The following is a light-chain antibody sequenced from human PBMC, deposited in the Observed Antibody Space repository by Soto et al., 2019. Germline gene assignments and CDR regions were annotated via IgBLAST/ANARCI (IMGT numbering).Light chain of an antibody. CDR2: YAS. Sequence: EVVMTQSPATLSVSPGERVTLSCRASESVHRNLAWYHQKPGQGPSLLIYYASTRATGVPDRFTGSGSGTEFTLTISSLQSEYFGVYDCQHYSNWPPTFGPGTKWKSN. J-gene: IGKJ3*01. CDR1: ESVHRN. V-gene: IGKV3-15*01. CDR3: QHYSNWPPT.